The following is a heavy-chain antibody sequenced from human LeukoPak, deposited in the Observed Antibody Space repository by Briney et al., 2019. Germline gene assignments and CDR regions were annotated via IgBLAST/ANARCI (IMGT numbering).Heavy chain of an antibody. Sequence: SETLSLTCTVSGGSISSVGYYWRWTLHHPGNGLEWIGYIYYSGSTNYNPSLKSRVTMSVDTSKDQFSLRLTSVTAADTAVYYCARSFLGDWYFDLWGRGTLVTVSS. CDR3: ARSFLGDWYFDL. J-gene: IGHJ2*01. CDR1: GGSISSVGYY. D-gene: IGHD1-26*01. CDR2: IYYSGST. V-gene: IGHV4-61*08.